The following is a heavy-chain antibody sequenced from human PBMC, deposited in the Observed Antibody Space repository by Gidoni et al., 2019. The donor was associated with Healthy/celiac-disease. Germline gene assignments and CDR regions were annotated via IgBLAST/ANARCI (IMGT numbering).Heavy chain of an antibody. Sequence: QVQLQQWGAGLLKPSETLSLTCAVYGGSFSGYYWSWIRQPPGKGLEWIGEINHSGSTNYNPSLKSRVTISVDTSKNQFSLKLSSVTAADTAVYYCARGRGGRFLEWLIPRVYFDYWGQGTWSPSPQ. CDR3: ARGRGGRFLEWLIPRVYFDY. CDR2: INHSGST. CDR1: GGSFSGYY. V-gene: IGHV4-34*01. D-gene: IGHD3-3*01. J-gene: IGHJ4*02.